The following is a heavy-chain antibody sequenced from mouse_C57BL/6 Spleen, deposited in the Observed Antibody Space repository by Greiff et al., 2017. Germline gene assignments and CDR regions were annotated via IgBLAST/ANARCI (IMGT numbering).Heavy chain of an antibody. CDR1: GYSITRGYY. D-gene: IGHD2-4*01. CDR3: AREGGFYYDYAGWFAY. J-gene: IGHJ3*01. Sequence: LPESGPGLVTPSQSLSLTCSVTGYSITRGYYWNWIRQFPGNKLEWMGYISYDGSNNYNPSLKNRISITRNTSQNQFFRKLNSVTTEDTATYYGAREGGFYYDYAGWFAYWGQGTLVTVSA. V-gene: IGHV3-6*01. CDR2: ISYDGSN.